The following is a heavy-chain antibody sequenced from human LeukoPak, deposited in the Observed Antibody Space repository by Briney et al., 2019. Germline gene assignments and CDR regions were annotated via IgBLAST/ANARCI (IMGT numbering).Heavy chain of an antibody. CDR1: GGTFSSYA. CDR2: VIPIFGAA. D-gene: IGHD2-2*01. V-gene: IGHV1-69*13. J-gene: IGHJ6*02. CDR3: AKLGYCSSTSCYYYYYGMDV. Sequence: GASVKVSCKASGGTFSSYAISWVRQAPGQGLEWMGGVIPIFGAANYAQKFQGRVTITADESTSTAYMELSSLRSEDTAVYYCAKLGYCSSTSCYYYYYGMDVWGQGTTVTVSS.